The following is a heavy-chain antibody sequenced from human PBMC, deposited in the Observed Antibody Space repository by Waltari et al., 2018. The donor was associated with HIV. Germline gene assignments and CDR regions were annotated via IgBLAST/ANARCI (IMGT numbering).Heavy chain of an antibody. Sequence: EVHLVESGGGFVQPGGSLRLSCEASGFIFSSYWMSWARQAPGKGLEWVANIKQDGSEKFYVDSVKGRFTISRDNAKNSLYLQMNSLRAEDTALYYCARDRTNYYDSSDYPFGFWGQGTLVTVSS. D-gene: IGHD3-22*01. V-gene: IGHV3-7*04. CDR2: IKQDGSEK. CDR3: ARDRTNYYDSSDYPFGF. J-gene: IGHJ4*02. CDR1: GFIFSSYW.